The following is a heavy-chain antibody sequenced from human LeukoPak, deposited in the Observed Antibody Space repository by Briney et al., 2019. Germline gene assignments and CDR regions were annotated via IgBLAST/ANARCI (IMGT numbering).Heavy chain of an antibody. D-gene: IGHD3-22*01. CDR3: AKPHSGNYYDASDI. J-gene: IGHJ3*02. V-gene: IGHV3-23*01. Sequence: PGGSLRLSCAASGFTFSSYAMSWVRQAPGKGLEWVSTISGSGGSTSYADSVKGRITISRDNSKNTLYLQMNSLRAEDTAVYYCAKPHSGNYYDASDIWGQGTMVTVSS. CDR1: GFTFSSYA. CDR2: ISGSGGST.